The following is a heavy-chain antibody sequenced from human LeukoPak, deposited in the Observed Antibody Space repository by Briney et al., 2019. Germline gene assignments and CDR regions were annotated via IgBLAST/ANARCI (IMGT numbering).Heavy chain of an antibody. Sequence: GGSLRLSCAAPGFTFSSYAMSWVRQAPGKGLEWVSAISGSGGSTYYADSVKGRFTISRDNSKNTLYLQMNSLRAEDTAVYYCAGFGELFQTFDYWGQGTLVTVSS. CDR2: ISGSGGST. V-gene: IGHV3-23*01. J-gene: IGHJ4*02. CDR3: AGFGELFQTFDY. CDR1: GFTFSSYA. D-gene: IGHD3-10*01.